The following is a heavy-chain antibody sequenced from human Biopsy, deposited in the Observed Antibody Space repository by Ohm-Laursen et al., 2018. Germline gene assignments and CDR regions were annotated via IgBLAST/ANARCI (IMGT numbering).Heavy chain of an antibody. D-gene: IGHD1-26*01. V-gene: IGHV4-59*07. J-gene: IGHJ3*02. CDR2: LYDSGGT. CDR1: RGSLSGYA. Sequence: SHTLSLTCSVSRGSLSGYAWSRIPPAPGQGLESIGNLYDSGGTKYNPSLASRVTFSVDVSQSQLSLKLSAVTAADTAGHYCARVEAGTYDALDIWGQGTLVTVSA. CDR3: ARVEAGTYDALDI.